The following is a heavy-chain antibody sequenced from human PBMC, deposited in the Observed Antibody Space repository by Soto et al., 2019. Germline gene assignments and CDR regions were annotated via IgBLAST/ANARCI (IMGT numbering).Heavy chain of an antibody. CDR2: IRGRGATT. D-gene: IGHD3-9*01. CDR3: AKDVNYGVLAGYYYY. V-gene: IGHV3-23*01. Sequence: GGSLRLSCAASDFTLSSYGMTWVRQPPGKGLEWVSTIRGRGATTYYADSVKGRFTISRDDSKNTLYLQMNSLRVDDTAVYFCAKDVNYGVLAGYYYYWGQGTRVTVSS. CDR1: DFTLSSYG. J-gene: IGHJ4*02.